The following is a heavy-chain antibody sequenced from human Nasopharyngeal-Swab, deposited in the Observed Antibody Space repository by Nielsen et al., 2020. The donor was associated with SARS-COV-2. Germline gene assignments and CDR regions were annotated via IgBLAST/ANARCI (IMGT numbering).Heavy chain of an antibody. J-gene: IGHJ2*01. D-gene: IGHD6-13*01. CDR3: ARDLLSSWRAIGNWYFDL. Sequence: GESLKISCAASGFSFSTYSMNWVRQAPGKGLEWVSSISPTSTYIYYADSVKGRFTISRDNTRNSLYLQMNSLTAEATAAYYCARDLLSSWRAIGNWYFDLWGRGTLVTVSS. CDR2: ISPTSTYI. V-gene: IGHV3-21*01. CDR1: GFSFSTYS.